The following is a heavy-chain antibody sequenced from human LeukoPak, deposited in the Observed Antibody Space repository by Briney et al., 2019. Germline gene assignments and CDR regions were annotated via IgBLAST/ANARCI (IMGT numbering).Heavy chain of an antibody. D-gene: IGHD4/OR15-4a*01. CDR3: ARRAGAYSHPYDY. Sequence: GGSLRLSCAASGFTFSNYAMTWVRQAPGQGLEWVSAISTSGGSTYFADSVKGRFTISRDNSKNTLYLQMNSLRAEDTAVYYCARRAGAYSHPYDYWGQGTLVTASS. CDR1: GFTFSNYA. J-gene: IGHJ4*02. V-gene: IGHV3-23*01. CDR2: ISTSGGST.